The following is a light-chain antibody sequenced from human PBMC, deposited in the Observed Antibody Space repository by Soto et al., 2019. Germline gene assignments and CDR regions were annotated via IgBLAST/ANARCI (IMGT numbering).Light chain of an antibody. Sequence: EIVLTQSPGTLTLSPGERATLSCRASQSVSSSYLAWYQQKPGQAPRLLIYGASSRATGIPDRFSGSGSGTDFSLTISRLESEDFAVYYCQQYGSPPQPFGPGTKVDIK. J-gene: IGKJ3*01. CDR1: QSVSSSY. CDR3: QQYGSPPQP. CDR2: GAS. V-gene: IGKV3-20*01.